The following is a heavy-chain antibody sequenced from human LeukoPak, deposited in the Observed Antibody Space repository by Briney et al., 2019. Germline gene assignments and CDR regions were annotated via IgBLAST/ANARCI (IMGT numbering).Heavy chain of an antibody. CDR3: ARASYYGMDV. V-gene: IGHV4-59*12. J-gene: IGHJ6*02. CDR1: SGSISSYY. Sequence: PSETLSLTCTVSSGSISSYYWSWIRQPPGKGLEWIGFIYYTGSTNYNPSLKSRVTMSVDTSKNQFSLKLSSVTAADTAVYYCARASYYGMDVWGQGTTVTVSS. CDR2: IYYTGST.